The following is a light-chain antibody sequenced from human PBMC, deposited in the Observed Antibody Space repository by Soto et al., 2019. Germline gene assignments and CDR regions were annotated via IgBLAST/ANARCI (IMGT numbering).Light chain of an antibody. CDR2: NPS. CDR1: QSVSSN. Sequence: EIVMTQSPATLSVSPGERATLSCGASQSVSSNLAWYQQKPGQAPKLLLYNPSTRATGIPARFSGSGSGTEFTLPISSLQSEDFAIYYCQQYDDWPLTFGGGTKVEIK. V-gene: IGKV3-15*01. CDR3: QQYDDWPLT. J-gene: IGKJ4*01.